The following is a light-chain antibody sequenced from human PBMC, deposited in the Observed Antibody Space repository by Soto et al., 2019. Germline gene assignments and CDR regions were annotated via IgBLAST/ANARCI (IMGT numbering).Light chain of an antibody. CDR1: QSLVYRDGNTY. V-gene: IGKV2-30*01. Sequence: VVLTQSPLSLPVTLGQPASISCRSSQSLVYRDGNTYLNWFQQRPGQSPRRLIYKVSDRDSGVPDRFSGRWSGTDFTLKISRVEADDVGVYYCMQGTHWPPYSFGQGTKLEIK. CDR2: KVS. J-gene: IGKJ2*03. CDR3: MQGTHWPPYS.